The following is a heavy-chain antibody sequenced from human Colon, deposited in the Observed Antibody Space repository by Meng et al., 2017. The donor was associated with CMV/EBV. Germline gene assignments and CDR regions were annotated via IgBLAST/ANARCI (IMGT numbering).Heavy chain of an antibody. D-gene: IGHD5-18*01. CDR3: VSSGNNFGHYFDH. CDR2: ISDVSRYI. Sequence: GGSLRLSCAASGFTFHTYSMNWVRQAPGKGLEWVSSISDVSRYIYYADSVKGRFTISRDNAKNMVYLQVNSLRAEDTAVYYCVSSGNNFGHYFDHWGQGTLVTVSS. CDR1: GFTFHTYS. J-gene: IGHJ4*02. V-gene: IGHV3-21*04.